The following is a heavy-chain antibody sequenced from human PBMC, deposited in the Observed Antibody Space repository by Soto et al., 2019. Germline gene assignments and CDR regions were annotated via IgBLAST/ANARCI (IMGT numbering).Heavy chain of an antibody. V-gene: IGHV1-18*01. J-gene: IGHJ5*02. D-gene: IGHD2-2*01. CDR1: GYTFTNFG. CDR2: ISAYTDTP. Sequence: QVQLVQSGAEVKKPGASVKVSCRASGYTFTNFGVTWVRRAPGQGLEWMGRISAYTDTPNHAQKLQGRVIMAIGTSTSTAPMDLTSPTADDAAFYCCARVIPAVEAWFDPWGQVTLVTVAS. CDR3: ARVIPAVEAWFDP.